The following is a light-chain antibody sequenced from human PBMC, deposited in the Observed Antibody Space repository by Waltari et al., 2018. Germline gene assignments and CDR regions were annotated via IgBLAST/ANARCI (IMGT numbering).Light chain of an antibody. CDR1: SSNIGAGSD. CDR3: QSYDSSLSGVL. J-gene: IGLJ2*01. Sequence: QSVLTQPPSVSGALGQRITISCTGTSSNIGAGSDVHWYLQLPGTAPKLLILGNNNRPSGVPDRFSASKSDTSASLAITGLQAEDEADYYCQSYDSSLSGVLFGGGTKLTVL. CDR2: GNN. V-gene: IGLV1-40*01.